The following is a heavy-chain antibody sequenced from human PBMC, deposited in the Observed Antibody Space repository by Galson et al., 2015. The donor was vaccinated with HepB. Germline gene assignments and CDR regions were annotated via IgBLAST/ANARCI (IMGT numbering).Heavy chain of an antibody. D-gene: IGHD6-19*01. CDR2: ISDDGITA. CDR3: ARDFGWNFDN. CDR1: GFTFTTSN. V-gene: IGHV3-30-3*01. J-gene: IGHJ4*02. Sequence: SLRLSCAASGFTFTTSNMHWVRQTPVKGLEWLAIISDDGITAFYADSVKGRFTISRDNSKNTLFLQMNSLRTDDTAVYYCARDFGWNFDNWGQGTLVTVSS.